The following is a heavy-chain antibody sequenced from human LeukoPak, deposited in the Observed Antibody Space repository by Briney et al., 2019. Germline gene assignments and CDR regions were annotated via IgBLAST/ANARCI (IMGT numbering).Heavy chain of an antibody. J-gene: IGHJ4*02. Sequence: GGSLRLSCAASGFTFSSYWMSWVRQAPGKGLEWVANIKQDGSEKYYVDSVKGRFTISRDNAKNSLYLQMNSLRAEDTAVYYCASVGYFEPYDYWGQGTLVTVSS. D-gene: IGHD2/OR15-2a*01. CDR2: IKQDGSEK. V-gene: IGHV3-7*01. CDR1: GFTFSSYW. CDR3: ASVGYFEPYDY.